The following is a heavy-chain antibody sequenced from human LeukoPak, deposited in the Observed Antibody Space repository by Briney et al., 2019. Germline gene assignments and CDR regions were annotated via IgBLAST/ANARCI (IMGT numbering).Heavy chain of an antibody. D-gene: IGHD3-9*01. CDR3: ARTYYDILTALPLIDY. CDR2: ISGSGGST. CDR1: GFTFSSYG. V-gene: IGHV3-23*01. J-gene: IGHJ4*02. Sequence: DPGGSLRLSCAASGFTFSSYGMSWVRQAPGKGLEWVSAISGSGGSTYYADSVKGRFTISRDNSKNTLYLQMNSLRAEDTAVYYCARTYYDILTALPLIDYWGQGTLVTVSS.